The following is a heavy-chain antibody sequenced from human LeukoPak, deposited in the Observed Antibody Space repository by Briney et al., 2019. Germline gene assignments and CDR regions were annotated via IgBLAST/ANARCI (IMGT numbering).Heavy chain of an antibody. V-gene: IGHV3-7*01. J-gene: IGHJ4*02. D-gene: IGHD2-15*01. Sequence: PGGSLRPSCAASGFTLSGYWMSWVRQAPGKGLEWVANIKKDGSERYYVDFVKGRFTISRDNAKNSVYLQMNSLRVEDTAMYYCATISSPLDYWGQGTLVTVSS. CDR3: ATISSPLDY. CDR1: GFTLSGYW. CDR2: IKKDGSER.